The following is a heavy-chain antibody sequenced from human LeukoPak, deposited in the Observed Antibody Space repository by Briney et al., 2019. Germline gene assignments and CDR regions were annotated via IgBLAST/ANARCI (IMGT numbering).Heavy chain of an antibody. CDR1: GYSFTSYW. J-gene: IGHJ4*02. Sequence: GESLKISCKGSGYSFTSYWIGWVRQLPGKGLEWMGIIYPGDSDTRYSPSFQGQVTISADKSISTAYLQWSSLRASDTAMYYCATSESQTKFDYWGQGTLVTVSS. D-gene: IGHD1/OR15-1a*01. CDR2: IYPGDSDT. CDR3: ATSESQTKFDY. V-gene: IGHV5-51*01.